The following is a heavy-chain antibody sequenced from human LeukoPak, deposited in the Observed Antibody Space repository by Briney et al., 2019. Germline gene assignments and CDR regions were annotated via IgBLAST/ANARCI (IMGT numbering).Heavy chain of an antibody. CDR3: ARDSQTLLLWFGRYDY. J-gene: IGHJ4*02. Sequence: GGSLRPSCAASGFTFSSYAMHWVRQAPGKGLEWVAVISYDGSNKYYADSVKGRFTISRDNSKNTLYLQMNSLRAEDTAVYYCARDSQTLLLWFGRYDYWGQGNLVTVSS. D-gene: IGHD3-10*01. V-gene: IGHV3-30-3*01. CDR1: GFTFSSYA. CDR2: ISYDGSNK.